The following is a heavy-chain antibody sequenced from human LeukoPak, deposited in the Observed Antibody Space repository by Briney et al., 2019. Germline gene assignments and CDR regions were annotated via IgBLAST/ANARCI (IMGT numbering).Heavy chain of an antibody. J-gene: IGHJ4*02. CDR3: ARGVRGVFDY. V-gene: IGHV1-69*04. D-gene: IGHD3-10*02. Sequence: ASVKVSCKASGGTFSSYAISWVRQAPGQGLEWMGRIIPILGIANYAQKFQGRVTITADRSTSTAYMELSSLRSEDTAVYYCARGVRGVFDYWGQGTLVTVSS. CDR1: GGTFSSYA. CDR2: IIPILGIA.